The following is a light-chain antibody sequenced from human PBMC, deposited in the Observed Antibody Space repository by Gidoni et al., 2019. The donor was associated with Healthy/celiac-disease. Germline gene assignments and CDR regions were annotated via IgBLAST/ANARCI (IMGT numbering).Light chain of an antibody. J-gene: IGKJ4*01. V-gene: IGKV1-33*01. CDR3: QQYDNLLLT. CDR2: DAS. Sequence: IQMTQSPSSLSASVGDRVTITCQASQDISNYLNWYQQKPGKAPKLLIYDASNLETGVPSRFSGSGSGTDFTFTISSLQPEDIATYYCQQYDNLLLTFXGXTKVEIK. CDR1: QDISNY.